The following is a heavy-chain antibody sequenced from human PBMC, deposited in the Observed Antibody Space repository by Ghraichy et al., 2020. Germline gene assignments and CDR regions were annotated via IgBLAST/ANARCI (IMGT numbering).Heavy chain of an antibody. J-gene: IGHJ5*02. D-gene: IGHD2-2*01. Sequence: ASVKVSCKVSGYTLTELSMHWVRQAPGKGLEWMGGFDPEDGETIYAQKFQGRVTMTEDTSTDTAYMELSSLRSEDTAVYYCATGCGNSGRALSSTSCQGWFDPWGQGTLVTVSS. CDR2: FDPEDGET. V-gene: IGHV1-24*01. CDR1: GYTLTELS. CDR3: ATGCGNSGRALSSTSCQGWFDP.